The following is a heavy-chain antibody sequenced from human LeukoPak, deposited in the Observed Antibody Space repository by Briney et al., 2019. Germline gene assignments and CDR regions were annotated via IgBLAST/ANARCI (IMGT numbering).Heavy chain of an antibody. CDR2: ISWYSGTI. CDR3: AKDNRRHYTSGPNPDSLH. J-gene: IGHJ4*02. D-gene: IGHD6-19*01. V-gene: IGHV3-9*01. CDR1: GFIFNNYA. Sequence: GGSLRLSCAGSGFIFNNYAMHWVRQPPGKGLEWVSGISWYSGTIDYADSVRGRFTISRDNAKNSLYLQMDSLRVEDTAFYYCAKDNRRHYTSGPNPDSLHWGQGALVTVSS.